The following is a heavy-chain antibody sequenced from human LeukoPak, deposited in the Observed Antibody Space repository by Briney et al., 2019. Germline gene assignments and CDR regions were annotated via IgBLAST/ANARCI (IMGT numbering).Heavy chain of an antibody. V-gene: IGHV3-23*01. D-gene: IGHD1-26*01. CDR1: GFTFSSYA. J-gene: IGHJ5*02. CDR3: AKDSRTYSGSYAEWGNDL. Sequence: PGGSLRLSCAASGFTFSSYAMSWVRQAPGKGLEWVSSISASGDSTYYADSAKGRFTISRDNSKNSLYLQVNSLRAEDTAVYYCAKDSRTYSGSYAEWGNDLWGQGTLVTVSS. CDR2: ISASGDST.